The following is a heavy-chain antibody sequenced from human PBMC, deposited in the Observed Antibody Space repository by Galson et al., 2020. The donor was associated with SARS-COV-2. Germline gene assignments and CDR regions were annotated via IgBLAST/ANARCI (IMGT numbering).Heavy chain of an antibody. CDR2: IIPAFGTP. D-gene: IGHD3-16*01. Sequence: SVKVSCKASEVTFNNYGVNWVRQAPGGGLEWVGRIIPAFGTPTYARKFQGRVTLSADRSTTTLYLEFNNLKFDDTATYYCAANVCYDDTCYFDPWGRGSLVTVSS. CDR3: AANVCYDDTCYFDP. J-gene: IGHJ4*02. CDR1: EVTFNNYG. V-gene: IGHV1-69*06.